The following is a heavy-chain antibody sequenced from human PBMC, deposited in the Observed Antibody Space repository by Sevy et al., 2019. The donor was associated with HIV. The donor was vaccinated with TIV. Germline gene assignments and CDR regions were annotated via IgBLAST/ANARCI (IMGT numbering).Heavy chain of an antibody. CDR1: GYTFTGYY. CDR2: VNPNTGGT. D-gene: IGHD5-12*01. Sequence: ASVKVSCKASGYTFTGYYMHWVRQAPGQGFEWMGWVNPNTGGTNYAQMFQGRVTMTRDTPISTAYMELSRLRSDDTAVYYCAREGDIGTPLNYYYFGMDVWGQGTTVTVSS. CDR3: AREGDIGTPLNYYYFGMDV. V-gene: IGHV1-2*02. J-gene: IGHJ6*02.